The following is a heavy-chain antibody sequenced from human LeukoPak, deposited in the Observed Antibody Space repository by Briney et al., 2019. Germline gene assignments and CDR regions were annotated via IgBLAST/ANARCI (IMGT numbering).Heavy chain of an antibody. CDR3: ARDLGAGYYDSSGVDY. CDR1: GFTFSSYS. D-gene: IGHD3-22*01. Sequence: GGSLRLSCAASGFTFSSYSMNWVRQAPGKGLEWVSYISSSSSTVYYADSVKGRFTISRDNAKNSLYLQMNSLRAEDTAVYYCARDLGAGYYDSSGVDYWGQGTLVTVSS. J-gene: IGHJ4*02. CDR2: ISSSSSTV. V-gene: IGHV3-48*01.